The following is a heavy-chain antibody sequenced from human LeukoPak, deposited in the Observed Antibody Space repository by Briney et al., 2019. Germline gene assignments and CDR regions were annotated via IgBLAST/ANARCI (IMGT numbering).Heavy chain of an antibody. Sequence: SQTLSLTCTVSGGSIGSGSYYWRWIRQPAGKGLEWIGRIYTSGSTNYNPSLKSRVTISVDTSKNQFSLKLSSVTAADTAVYYCARDRIAAAHDAFDIWGQGTMVTVSS. CDR2: IYTSGST. CDR3: ARDRIAAAHDAFDI. V-gene: IGHV4-61*02. J-gene: IGHJ3*02. CDR1: GGSIGSGSYY. D-gene: IGHD6-13*01.